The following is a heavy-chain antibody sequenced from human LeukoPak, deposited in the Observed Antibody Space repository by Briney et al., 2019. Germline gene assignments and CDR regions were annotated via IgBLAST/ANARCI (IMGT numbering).Heavy chain of an antibody. D-gene: IGHD5-18*01. Sequence: GGSLRLSCAASGLTFSSHWMHWVRQAPGKGLVWVSRITNDGSSTTYADSVKGRFTISRDNAKNMLYLQVNSLRAEDTAVYYCARAVDTTTDYFDYWGRGTLVTVSS. CDR3: ARAVDTTTDYFDY. V-gene: IGHV3-74*01. CDR2: ITNDGSST. CDR1: GLTFSSHW. J-gene: IGHJ4*02.